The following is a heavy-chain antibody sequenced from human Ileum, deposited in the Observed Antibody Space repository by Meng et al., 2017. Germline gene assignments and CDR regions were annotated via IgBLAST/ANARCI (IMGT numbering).Heavy chain of an antibody. Sequence: VQMPESGPGLVRPSETLSLTCTISGGSVNTGSYYWSWIRQPPGKGLEWIGYMYFSGSTKYNASLKSRVSISVDTSKKQFSLNLTSVTAADTAVYYCARGHYDKYFDSWGQGTLVTVSS. V-gene: IGHV4-61*01. J-gene: IGHJ4*02. CDR1: GGSVNTGSYY. D-gene: IGHD3-22*01. CDR2: MYFSGST. CDR3: ARGHYDKYFDS.